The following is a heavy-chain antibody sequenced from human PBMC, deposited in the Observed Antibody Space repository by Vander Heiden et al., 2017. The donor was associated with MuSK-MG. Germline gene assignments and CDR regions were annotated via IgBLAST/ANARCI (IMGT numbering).Heavy chain of an antibody. CDR3: ARDLRHYGDLTYNWFDP. Sequence: QVQLQESGPGLVKPSQTLSLTCTVSGGSISSGDYYWSWIRQPPGKGLEWIGYIYYSGSTYYNPSLKSRVTISVDTSKNQFSLKLSSVTAADTAVYYCARDLRHYGDLTYNWFDPWGQGTLVTVSS. CDR1: GGSISSGDYY. J-gene: IGHJ5*02. D-gene: IGHD4-17*01. V-gene: IGHV4-30-4*08. CDR2: IYYSGST.